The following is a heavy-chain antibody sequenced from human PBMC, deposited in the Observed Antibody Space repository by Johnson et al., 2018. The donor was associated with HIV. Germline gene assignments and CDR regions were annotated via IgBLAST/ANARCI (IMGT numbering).Heavy chain of an antibody. J-gene: IGHJ3*02. CDR2: ISFDGNLK. V-gene: IGHV3-30*03. CDR1: GLSFSNFG. Sequence: QMLLVESGGGVVQPGRSLRLSCVASGLSFSNFGIHWVRQAPGKGPEWVAVISFDGNLKKYADSVNGRFTISRDNTKNSLYLQMNSLRGEDTALYYCGRAPLYCTGGRCHPDAVDIWGQGTLVTVSS. D-gene: IGHD2-8*02. CDR3: GRAPLYCTGGRCHPDAVDI.